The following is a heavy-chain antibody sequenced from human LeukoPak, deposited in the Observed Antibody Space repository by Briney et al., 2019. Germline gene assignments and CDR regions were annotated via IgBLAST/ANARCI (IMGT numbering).Heavy chain of an antibody. CDR1: GFTFSSYA. Sequence: GGSLRLSCAASGFTFSSYAISWVRQAPGKGLEWVSAISGSGGSTYYADSVKGRFTISRDNSKNTLYLQMNSLRAEDTAVYYCAKDLGTLNSGRLGYWGQGTLVTVSS. D-gene: IGHD1-26*01. V-gene: IGHV3-23*01. CDR2: ISGSGGST. CDR3: AKDLGTLNSGRLGY. J-gene: IGHJ4*02.